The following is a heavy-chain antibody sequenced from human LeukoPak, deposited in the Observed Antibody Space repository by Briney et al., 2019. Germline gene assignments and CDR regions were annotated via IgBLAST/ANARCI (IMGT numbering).Heavy chain of an antibody. Sequence: GGSLRLSCAASGFTFSNYWMHWVRQAPGKGLVWVSRINSDGINTSYADSVKGRFTISRDNAKNTLNLQMNSLRAEDTAVYYCARHYDILTGSICDYWGQGTLVTVSS. J-gene: IGHJ4*02. D-gene: IGHD3-9*01. CDR1: GFTFSNYW. V-gene: IGHV3-74*01. CDR3: ARHYDILTGSICDY. CDR2: INSDGINT.